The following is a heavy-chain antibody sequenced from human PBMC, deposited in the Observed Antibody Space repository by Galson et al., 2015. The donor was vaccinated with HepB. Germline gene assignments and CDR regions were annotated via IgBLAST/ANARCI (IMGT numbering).Heavy chain of an antibody. Sequence: IYYADSVKGRFTISRDNAKNSLFLQMNSLRAEDTAIYYCASSTWGTVTLVRGVFDNWGQGTLVTVSS. J-gene: IGHJ4*02. CDR2: I. D-gene: IGHD3-10*01. CDR3: ASSTWGTVTLVRGVFDN. V-gene: IGHV3-21*01.